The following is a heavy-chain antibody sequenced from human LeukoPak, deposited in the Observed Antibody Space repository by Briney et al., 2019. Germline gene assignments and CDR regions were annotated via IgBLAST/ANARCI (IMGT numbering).Heavy chain of an antibody. CDR3: AKEGIVLMVYATDY. CDR2: MNPNSGNT. D-gene: IGHD2-8*01. J-gene: IGHJ4*02. CDR1: GYTFTSYD. Sequence: ASVKVSCKASGYTFTSYDINWVRQDTGQGLEWMRWMNPNSGNTGYAQKFQGRVTITRNTSISTAYMELSSLRSEDTAVYYCAKEGIVLMVYATDYWGQGTLVTVSS. V-gene: IGHV1-8*03.